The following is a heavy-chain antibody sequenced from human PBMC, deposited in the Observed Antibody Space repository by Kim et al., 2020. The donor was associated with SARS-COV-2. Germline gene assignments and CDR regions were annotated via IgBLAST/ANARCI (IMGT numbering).Heavy chain of an antibody. J-gene: IGHJ5*02. CDR3: ARDLGADIVVVPAWFDP. V-gene: IGHV4-39*07. D-gene: IGHD2-2*01. Sequence: LKSRVTISVDTSKNQFSLKLSSVTAADTAVYYCARDLGADIVVVPAWFDPWGQGTLVTVSS.